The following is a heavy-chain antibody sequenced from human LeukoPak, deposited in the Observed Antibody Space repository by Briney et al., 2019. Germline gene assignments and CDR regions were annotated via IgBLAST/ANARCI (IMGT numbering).Heavy chain of an antibody. D-gene: IGHD5-12*01. Sequence: SGTLSLTCAVSGGSINSINWWSWVRQPPGKGLEWIGEIYHSGSPKYNPSLKSRVTISVDRSKNQFSLRLTSVTAADTAVYYCARFRGSDAYYALDVWGPGTTVTVSS. J-gene: IGHJ6*02. CDR3: ARFRGSDAYYALDV. V-gene: IGHV4-4*02. CDR2: IYHSGSP. CDR1: GGSINSINW.